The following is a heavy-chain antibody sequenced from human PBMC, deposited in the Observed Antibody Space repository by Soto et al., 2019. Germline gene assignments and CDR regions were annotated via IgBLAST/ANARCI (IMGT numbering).Heavy chain of an antibody. CDR3: ARAHRITIFGVAPNYYYYGMDV. Sequence: PVKVSRKASGGTFRSYSISWVRQAPGQGLEWVGGIIPIFGTANYAQKFQGRVTITADESTSTAYMELSSLRSEDTAVYYCARAHRITIFGVAPNYYYYGMDVWGQGTTVTVSS. CDR1: GGTFRSYS. J-gene: IGHJ6*02. D-gene: IGHD3-3*01. V-gene: IGHV1-69*13. CDR2: IIPIFGTA.